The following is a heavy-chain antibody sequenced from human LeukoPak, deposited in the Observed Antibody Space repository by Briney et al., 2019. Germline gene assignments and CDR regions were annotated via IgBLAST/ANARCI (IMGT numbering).Heavy chain of an antibody. CDR2: IKSKTEGGTT. V-gene: IGHV3-15*01. Sequence: GGSLRLSCAVFDSGFPFSNAWMSWVRQAPGKGLEWVGRIKSKTEGGTTDYAAPVKGRFTILRDDSKNTLYLQMNSLKTEDTAVYYCTTVGIWKIITGEDHWGQGTLVAVSS. CDR1: GFPFSNAW. CDR3: TTVGIWKIITGEDH. D-gene: IGHD3-22*01. J-gene: IGHJ4*02.